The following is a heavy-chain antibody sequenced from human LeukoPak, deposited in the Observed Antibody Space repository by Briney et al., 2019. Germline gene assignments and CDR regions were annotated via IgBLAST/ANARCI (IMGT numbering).Heavy chain of an antibody. J-gene: IGHJ5*02. V-gene: IGHV1-8*01. Sequence: ASVKVSCKASGYTFTSFDINWVRQATGQGLEWVGWRNYNSGNTGYAQKFQGRVIMTRNISISTAYMELSSLRSEDSAVYYCARVKYNWNDIFENWFDPWGQGTLVTVSS. D-gene: IGHD1-1*01. CDR3: ARVKYNWNDIFENWFDP. CDR2: RNYNSGNT. CDR1: GYTFTSFD.